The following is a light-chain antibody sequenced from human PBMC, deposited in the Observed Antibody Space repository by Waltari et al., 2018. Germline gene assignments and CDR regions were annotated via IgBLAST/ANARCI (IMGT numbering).Light chain of an antibody. CDR1: QSVGRN. Sequence: EIVMTQSPATLSASPGQRALLPCRASQSVGRNLAWYQQKPGQAPRFLIYRASTRATGIPGRFSGGGSGTEFTLTITSVQSEDFAVYYCHQYNEWPRTFGQGTVLEIK. CDR3: HQYNEWPRT. J-gene: IGKJ2*01. CDR2: RAS. V-gene: IGKV3-15*01.